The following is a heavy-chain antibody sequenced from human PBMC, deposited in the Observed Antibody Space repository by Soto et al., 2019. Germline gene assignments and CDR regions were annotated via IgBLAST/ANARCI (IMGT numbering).Heavy chain of an antibody. V-gene: IGHV4-34*01. CDR1: GGSFSDFY. CDR3: ARGPRVVWVVPTAQRDVFDI. D-gene: IGHD2-2*01. CDR2: INHSGST. J-gene: IGHJ3*02. Sequence: QVQLQQWGAGLLKPSETLSLTCAVYGGSFSDFYWNCIRQPPGKGLEWIGEINHSGSTSYNPSLTSRVTISVDTSKNQISLKLTSVTAADTAVYYCARGPRVVWVVPTAQRDVFDIWGQGTMVTVSS.